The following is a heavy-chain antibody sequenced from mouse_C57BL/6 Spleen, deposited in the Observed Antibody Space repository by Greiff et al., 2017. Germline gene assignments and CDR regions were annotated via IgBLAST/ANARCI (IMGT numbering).Heavy chain of an antibody. CDR2: ISSGGSYT. Sequence: EVKLVESGGDLVKPGGSLKLSCAASGFTFSSYGMSWVRQTPDKRLEWVATISSGGSYTYYPDSVKGRFTISRDNAKNTLYLQMSSLKSEDTAMYYCARQRGLYDYVAMDYWGQGTSVTVSS. CDR3: ARQRGLYDYVAMDY. V-gene: IGHV5-6*01. J-gene: IGHJ4*01. CDR1: GFTFSSYG. D-gene: IGHD2-3*01.